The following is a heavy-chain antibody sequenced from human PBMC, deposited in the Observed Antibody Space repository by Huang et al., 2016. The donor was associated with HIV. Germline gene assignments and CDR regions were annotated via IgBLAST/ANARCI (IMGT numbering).Heavy chain of an antibody. CDR1: GGSITSSSYY. D-gene: IGHD3-22*01. CDR2: IYYSGST. V-gene: IGHV4-39*01. Sequence: QLQLQGSGPGLVKPSETLSLTCTVSGGSITSSSYYWGWIRQPPGNGLEWVGSIYYSGSTDYTPSLKSRVTVSVETSKNQFSLKLSSVTAADTAVYYCARHFSYYDSSGYTPWDAFDIWGQGTMVTVSS. CDR3: ARHFSYYDSSGYTPWDAFDI. J-gene: IGHJ3*02.